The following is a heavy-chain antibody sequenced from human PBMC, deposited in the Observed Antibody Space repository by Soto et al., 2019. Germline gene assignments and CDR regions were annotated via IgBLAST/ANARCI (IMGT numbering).Heavy chain of an antibody. V-gene: IGHV1-46*01. CDR2: INPSGGST. J-gene: IGHJ4*02. CDR1: GYTFTSYY. D-gene: IGHD5-12*01. CDR3: ARVRYDESSWRGGYFDY. Sequence: QVQLVQSGAEVKKPGASVKVSCKASGYTFTSYYIHWVRQAPGQGLEWMGIINPSGGSTTYAEKFQGRVTKTRETSTSTVYMELSSLRSEDTAVFYCARVRYDESSWRGGYFDYWGQGTLITVSS.